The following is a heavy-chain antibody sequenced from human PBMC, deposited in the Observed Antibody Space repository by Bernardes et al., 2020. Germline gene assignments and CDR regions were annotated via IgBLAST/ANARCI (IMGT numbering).Heavy chain of an antibody. D-gene: IGHD3-3*01. CDR1: GFTFSSYA. Sequence: GGSLRLSCAASGFTFSSYAMSWVRQAPGKGLEWVSAISGSGGSTYYADSVKGRFTISRDNSKNTLYLQMNSLRAEDTAVYYCAKQAHVLRFLEWFPYYGMDVWGQGTTVTVSS. J-gene: IGHJ6*02. CDR2: ISGSGGST. CDR3: AKQAHVLRFLEWFPYYGMDV. V-gene: IGHV3-23*01.